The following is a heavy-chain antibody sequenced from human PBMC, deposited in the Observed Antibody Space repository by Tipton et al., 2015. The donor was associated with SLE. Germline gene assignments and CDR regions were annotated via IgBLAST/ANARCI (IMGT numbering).Heavy chain of an antibody. V-gene: IGHV4-59*01. CDR1: GGSISTYY. CDR2: VSYSGST. J-gene: IGHJ6*03. CDR3: ARDQTTVVTRGYYYYYMDV. D-gene: IGHD4-23*01. Sequence: TLSLTCSVSGGSISTYYWSWIRQSPGKGLEWIGYVSYSGSTNYNPSLKSRVTISVDTSKNQLSLKLSSVTAADTAVYYCARDQTTVVTRGYYYYYMDVWGKGTTVTVSS.